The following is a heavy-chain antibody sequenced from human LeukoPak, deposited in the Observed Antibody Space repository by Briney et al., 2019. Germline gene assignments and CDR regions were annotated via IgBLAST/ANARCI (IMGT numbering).Heavy chain of an antibody. D-gene: IGHD3-22*01. V-gene: IGHV3-23*01. CDR2: VSGSGGST. J-gene: IGHJ4*02. CDR1: GITLSNYG. CDR3: AKRGVVIRVILVGFHREAYYFDS. Sequence: GGSLRLSCAVSGITLSNYGMSWVRQAPGKGLEWVAGVSGSGGSTNYADSVKGRFTISRDNRKNTLHLQMNGLRAEDTAVYFCAKRGVVIRVILVGFHREAYYFDSWGQGALVTVSS.